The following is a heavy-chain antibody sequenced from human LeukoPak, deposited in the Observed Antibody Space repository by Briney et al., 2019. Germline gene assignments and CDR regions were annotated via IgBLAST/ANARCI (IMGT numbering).Heavy chain of an antibody. J-gene: IGHJ6*03. CDR1: GYTFTGYF. CDR3: ARIPVHYDILGYMDV. Sequence: ASVKVSCKASGYTFTGYFLHLVRLAPAQGLEWMGGINPNTGGTNYAQKFQGRFTMTRDTSISTAYMELSSLRSEDTAVYYCARIPVHYDILGYMDVWGKGTTVTVSS. V-gene: IGHV1-2*02. CDR2: INPNTGGT. D-gene: IGHD3-9*01.